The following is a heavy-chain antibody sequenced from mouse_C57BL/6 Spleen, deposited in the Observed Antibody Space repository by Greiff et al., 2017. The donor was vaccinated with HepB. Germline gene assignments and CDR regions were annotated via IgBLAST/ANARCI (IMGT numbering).Heavy chain of an antibody. CDR1: GFNIKDYY. D-gene: IGHD1-1*01. J-gene: IGHJ1*03. V-gene: IGHV14-2*01. CDR2: IDPEDGET. Sequence: VQLKESGAELMKPGASVKLSCTASGFNIKDYYMHWVKQRTEQGLEWIGRIDPEDGETKYAPKFQGKATITADTSSNTAYLQLSSLTSEDTAVYYCASRGALTTVVATRYFDVWGTGTTVTVSS. CDR3: ASRGALTTVVATRYFDV.